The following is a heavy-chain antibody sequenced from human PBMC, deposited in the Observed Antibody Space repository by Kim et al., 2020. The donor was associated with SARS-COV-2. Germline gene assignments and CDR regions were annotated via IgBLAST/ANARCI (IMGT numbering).Heavy chain of an antibody. CDR1: GFPFSVSW. Sequence: GGSLRLSCVASGFPFSVSWMHWVRQAPGKGLVWVSQIVSDGSSTSYSDSVKGRFTISRDNAKNSLYLQMNSLRVEDTAIYFCAKDYFGSLESWGQGTLVT. J-gene: IGHJ5*02. CDR2: IVSDGSST. D-gene: IGHD3-10*01. V-gene: IGHV3-74*01. CDR3: AKDYFGSLES.